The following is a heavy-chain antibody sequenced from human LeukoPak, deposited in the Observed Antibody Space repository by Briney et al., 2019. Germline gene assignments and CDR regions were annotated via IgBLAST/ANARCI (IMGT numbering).Heavy chain of an antibody. CDR2: ISYSGST. Sequence: SETLSLTCTVSGGSVSSNNYYWGWIRQSPEKGLEWIGSISYSGSTYYNPSLKSRVTISVDTSKNQFSLKLSSVTAADTAVYWCAREIRDGLRVNWFDPWGQGTLVTVSS. CDR3: AREIRDGLRVNWFDP. J-gene: IGHJ5*02. D-gene: IGHD4-17*01. CDR1: GGSVSSNNYY. V-gene: IGHV4-39*07.